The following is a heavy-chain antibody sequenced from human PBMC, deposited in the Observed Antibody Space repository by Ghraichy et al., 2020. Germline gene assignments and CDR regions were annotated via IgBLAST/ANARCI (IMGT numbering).Heavy chain of an antibody. D-gene: IGHD7-27*01. Sequence: GGSLRLSCAGSGFTFSSYSMNWVRQAPGKGLEWVSGISFSSRYINYADSVKGRFTISRDNAKNSLFLQMNSLRAEDTAVYYCARDNTGDFDSWGQGTLVTVSA. CDR1: GFTFSSYS. CDR3: ARDNTGDFDS. J-gene: IGHJ4*02. V-gene: IGHV3-21*01. CDR2: ISFSSRYI.